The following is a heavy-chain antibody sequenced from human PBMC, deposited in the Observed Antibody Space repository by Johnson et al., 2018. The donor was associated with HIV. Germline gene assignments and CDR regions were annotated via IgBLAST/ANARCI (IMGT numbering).Heavy chain of an antibody. CDR3: ARGGRVIVGTEGAFDI. CDR2: ISYDGNNK. Sequence: QVQLVESGGGVVQPGRSLRLSCAASGFSFTKYAMHWVRQAPGKGLEWVAIISYDGNNKYYADSVKGRFTISRDNSKNTLYLQMNSLRPEETAVYYCARGGRVIVGTEGAFDIWGQGTMVTVSS. V-gene: IGHV3-30-3*01. J-gene: IGHJ3*02. CDR1: GFSFTKYA. D-gene: IGHD1-26*01.